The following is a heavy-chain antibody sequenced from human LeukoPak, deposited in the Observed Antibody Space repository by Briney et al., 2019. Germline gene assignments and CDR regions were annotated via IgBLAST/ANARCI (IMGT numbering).Heavy chain of an antibody. CDR2: ISSSGSTI. V-gene: IGHV3-11*04. CDR3: ARVRLVGATRGDFDC. Sequence: PGGSLRLSCAASGFTFSDYYMSWLRQAPGKGLEWVSYISSSGSTIYYADSVKGRFTISRANAKNSLYLQMNSLRAEDTAMYYCARVRLVGATRGDFDCWGQGTLVTVSS. J-gene: IGHJ4*02. CDR1: GFTFSDYY. D-gene: IGHD1-26*01.